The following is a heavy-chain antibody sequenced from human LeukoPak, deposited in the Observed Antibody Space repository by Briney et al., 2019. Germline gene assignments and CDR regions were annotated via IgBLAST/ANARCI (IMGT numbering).Heavy chain of an antibody. CDR2: IYYSGTT. CDR3: ARLRVTPVSGALDY. V-gene: IGHV4-39*01. J-gene: IGHJ4*02. D-gene: IGHD2-21*02. Sequence: SETLSLTCTVSGGSISSGIFFWGWIRQPPGKGLEWIGNIYYSGTTYYNPSLKSRVTISVDTSKIQFSLKLNSVTAADTAVYYCARLRVTPVSGALDYWGQGTLVTVSS. CDR1: GGSISSGIFF.